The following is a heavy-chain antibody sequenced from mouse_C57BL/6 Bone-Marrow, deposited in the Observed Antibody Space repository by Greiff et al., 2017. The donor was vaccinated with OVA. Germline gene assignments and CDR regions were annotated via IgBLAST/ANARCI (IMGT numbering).Heavy chain of an antibody. J-gene: IGHJ1*03. CDR1: GYTFTSYW. CDR3: ARERPYYYGSFFV. CDR2: IYPGSGST. V-gene: IGHV1-55*01. Sequence: QVQLQQSGAELVKPGASVKMSCKASGYTFTSYWITWVKQRPGQGLEWIGDIYPGSGSTNYNEKFKSKATLTVDTSSSTAYMQLSSLTSEDSAVYYCARERPYYYGSFFVWGTGTTVTVSS. D-gene: IGHD1-1*01.